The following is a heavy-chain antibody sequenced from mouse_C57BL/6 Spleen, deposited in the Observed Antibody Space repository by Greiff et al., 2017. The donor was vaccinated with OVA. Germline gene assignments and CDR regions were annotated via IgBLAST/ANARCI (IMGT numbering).Heavy chain of an antibody. CDR1: GYTFTSYW. V-gene: IGHV1-64*01. J-gene: IGHJ4*01. D-gene: IGHD2-4*01. Sequence: QVQLQQPGAELVKPGASVKLSCKASGYTFTSYWMHWVKQRPGQGLEWIGMIHPNSGSTNYNEKFKSKATLTVDKSSSTAYMQLSSLTSEDSAVYYCARGGDYGYAMDYWGQGTSVTVSS. CDR3: ARGGDYGYAMDY. CDR2: IHPNSGST.